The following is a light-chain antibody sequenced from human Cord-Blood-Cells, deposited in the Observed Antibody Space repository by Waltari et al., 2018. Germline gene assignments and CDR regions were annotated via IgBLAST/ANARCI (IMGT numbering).Light chain of an antibody. CDR2: EVS. CDR3: SSYTSSSPL. J-gene: IGLJ3*02. V-gene: IGLV2-14*01. Sequence: QSALTQPASVSGSPGQSLTISCTGTSSDVGGSNYVSWYQQHPGKAPKLMIYEVSNRPSGVSNRFSGSKSGNTASLTICGLQAEDEADYYCSSYTSSSPLFGGGTKLTVL. CDR1: SSDVGGSNY.